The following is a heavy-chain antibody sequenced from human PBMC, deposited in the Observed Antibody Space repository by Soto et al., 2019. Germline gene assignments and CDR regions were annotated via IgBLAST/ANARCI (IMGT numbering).Heavy chain of an antibody. D-gene: IGHD3-22*01. J-gene: IGHJ4*02. CDR1: GFTFSSYA. Sequence: GGSLRLSCAASGFTFSSYAMSWVRQAPGKGLEWVSAISGSGGSTYYADSVKGRFTISRDNSKNTLYLQMNSLRAEDTAVYYCAKEESYYDSSGYYYLPFDYWGQGTLVTVS. V-gene: IGHV3-23*01. CDR2: ISGSGGST. CDR3: AKEESYYDSSGYYYLPFDY.